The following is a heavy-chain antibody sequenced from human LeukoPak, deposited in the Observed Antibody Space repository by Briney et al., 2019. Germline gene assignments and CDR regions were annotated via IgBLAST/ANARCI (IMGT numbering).Heavy chain of an antibody. CDR1: GFTVSSNY. Sequence: GRSLRLSCAASGFTVSSNYMSWVRQAPGKGLEWVSVIYSGGSTYYADSVKGRFTISRHNSKNTLYLQMNSLRAEGTAVYYCARDLGKGYYYGMDVWGQGTTVTVSS. CDR2: IYSGGST. J-gene: IGHJ6*02. D-gene: IGHD4-23*01. CDR3: ARDLGKGYYYGMDV. V-gene: IGHV3-53*04.